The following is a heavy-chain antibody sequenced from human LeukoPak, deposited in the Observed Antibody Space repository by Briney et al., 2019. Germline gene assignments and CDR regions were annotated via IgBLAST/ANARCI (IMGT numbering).Heavy chain of an antibody. CDR2: IYWDDDK. CDR3: AHRMATPLWSGYPVTPWFDP. Sequence: MKSGPALVKPTQTLTLTCTFSGFSLSTSGVGVGRIRQPPGKALEWLALIYWDDDKRYSPSLKSRLTITKDTSKNQVVLTMTNMDPVDTATYYCAHRMATPLWSGYPVTPWFDPWGQGTLVTVSS. CDR1: GFSLSTSGVG. J-gene: IGHJ5*02. D-gene: IGHD3-3*01. V-gene: IGHV2-5*02.